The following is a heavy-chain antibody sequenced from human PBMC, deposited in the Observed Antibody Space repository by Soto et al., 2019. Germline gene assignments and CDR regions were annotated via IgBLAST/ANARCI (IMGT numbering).Heavy chain of an antibody. CDR3: ARTANTVADNFDL. D-gene: IGHD4-17*01. CDR2: IYPSDSDT. CDR1: GYTFTIYW. Sequence: LGESLKISCQVSGYTFTIYWIGWVRQMPGKGLEWMGIIYPSDSDTRYSPSFQGQVTISADQSINTAYLQWDSLKASDTAIYYCARTANTVADNFDLWGQGTQVTVYS. J-gene: IGHJ4*02. V-gene: IGHV5-51*01.